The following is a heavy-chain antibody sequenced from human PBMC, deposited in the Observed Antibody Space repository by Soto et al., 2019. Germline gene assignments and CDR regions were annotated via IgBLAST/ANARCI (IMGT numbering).Heavy chain of an antibody. CDR1: GFTFSSYA. V-gene: IGHV3-23*01. J-gene: IGHJ3*02. CDR2: ISGSGGST. Sequence: ALRLSCAASGFTFSSYAMSWVRQAPGKGLEWVSAISGSGGSTYYADSVKGRFTISRDNSKNTLYLQMNSLRAEDTAVYYCAILTYYDFWSGRNDDAFDIWGQGTMVTVSS. CDR3: AILTYYDFWSGRNDDAFDI. D-gene: IGHD3-3*01.